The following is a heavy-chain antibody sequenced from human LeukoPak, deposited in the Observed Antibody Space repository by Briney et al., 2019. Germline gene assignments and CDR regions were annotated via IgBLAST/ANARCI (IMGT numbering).Heavy chain of an antibody. D-gene: IGHD6-19*01. CDR3: ARDKSPPAVAADCYFDY. CDR1: GFTFSSYG. Sequence: GGSLRLSCAASGFTFSSYGMHWVRQAPGKGLEWVAVIWYDGSSKYYADSVKGQFTISRDNSKNTLYLQMNSLRAEDTAVYYCARDKSPPAVAADCYFDYWGQGTLVTVSS. J-gene: IGHJ4*02. V-gene: IGHV3-33*01. CDR2: IWYDGSSK.